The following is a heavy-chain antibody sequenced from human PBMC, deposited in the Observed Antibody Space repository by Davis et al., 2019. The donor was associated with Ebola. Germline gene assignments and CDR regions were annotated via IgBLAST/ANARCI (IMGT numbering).Heavy chain of an antibody. Sequence: GESLKISCAVSGFTFSNYGMHWVRQAPGKGLEWVAVIWYDGSNKYYADSVKGRFTISRDNSKNTLYLQMNSLRAEDTAVYYCAKFPYGGNLDYWGQGTLVTVSS. CDR2: IWYDGSNK. CDR3: AKFPYGGNLDY. CDR1: GFTFSNYG. D-gene: IGHD4-23*01. J-gene: IGHJ4*02. V-gene: IGHV3-30*02.